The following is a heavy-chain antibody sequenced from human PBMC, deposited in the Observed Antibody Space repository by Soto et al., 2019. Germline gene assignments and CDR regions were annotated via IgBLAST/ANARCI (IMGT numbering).Heavy chain of an antibody. D-gene: IGHD3-22*01. Sequence: ASVKVSCKTSGSSFTSYGISWVRQAPGQGLEWMGWISAYNGNTNYAQKLQGRVTMTTDTSTSTAYMELRSLRSDDTAVYYCARDPSYYYDSSGYFDYWGQGTLVTVSS. CDR1: GSSFTSYG. V-gene: IGHV1-18*01. CDR3: ARDPSYYYDSSGYFDY. CDR2: ISAYNGNT. J-gene: IGHJ4*02.